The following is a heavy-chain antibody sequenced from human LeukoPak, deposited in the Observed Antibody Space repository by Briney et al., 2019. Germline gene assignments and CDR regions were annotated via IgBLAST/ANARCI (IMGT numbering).Heavy chain of an antibody. J-gene: IGHJ4*02. D-gene: IGHD3-3*01. CDR2: ISWNSGSI. CDR1: GFTFDDYA. CDR3: ARGDGVVMNY. V-gene: IGHV3-9*01. Sequence: GGSLRLSCAASGFTFDDYAMHWVRQAPGKGLEWVSGISWNSGSIVYADSVKGRFTISRDNAKNSLYLQMNSLRAEDTAVYYCARGDGVVMNYWGQGTLVTVSS.